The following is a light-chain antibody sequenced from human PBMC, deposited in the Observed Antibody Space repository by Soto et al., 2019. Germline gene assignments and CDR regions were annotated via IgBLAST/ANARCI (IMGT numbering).Light chain of an antibody. V-gene: IGKV3D-15*01. CDR3: QQNNNWPLT. CDR2: GAS. J-gene: IGKJ4*01. CDR1: QSVRSN. Sequence: EIVMTQSPATLSVSPGERATLSCRASQSVRSNLAWYQQKPGQAPRLLIYGASTRAIGIPARFSGSGSGTEFTLTISRLQSEDFEVYHCQQNNNWPLTFGGGTKVEIK.